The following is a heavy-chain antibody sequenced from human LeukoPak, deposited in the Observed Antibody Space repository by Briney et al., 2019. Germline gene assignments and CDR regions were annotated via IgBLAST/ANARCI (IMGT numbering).Heavy chain of an antibody. Sequence: SSETLSLTCTVSGGSISSSSHYWGWIRQPPGKGLEWIAEIFHTGTTHYSPSLKSRVTISVETSKNRFSLQLNSVTAADTAVYYCARVYSGEHFDYWGQGSLVTVSS. CDR3: ARVYSGEHFDY. D-gene: IGHD4-17*01. CDR2: IFHTGTT. V-gene: IGHV4-39*07. J-gene: IGHJ4*02. CDR1: GGSISSSSHY.